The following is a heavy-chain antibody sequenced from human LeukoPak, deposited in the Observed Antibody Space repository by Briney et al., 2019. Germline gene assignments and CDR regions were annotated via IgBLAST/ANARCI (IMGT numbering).Heavy chain of an antibody. J-gene: IGHJ3*02. D-gene: IGHD3-22*01. CDR1: GGSFSGYY. V-gene: IGHV4-34*01. CDR3: ATNFDSSGTVNKDAFDI. Sequence: KTSETLSLTCAVYGGSFSGYYWSWIRQPPGKGLEWIGEINHSGSTNYNPSLKSRVTISVDTSKNQFSLKLSSVTAADTAVYYCATNFDSSGTVNKDAFDIWGQGTMVTVSS. CDR2: INHSGST.